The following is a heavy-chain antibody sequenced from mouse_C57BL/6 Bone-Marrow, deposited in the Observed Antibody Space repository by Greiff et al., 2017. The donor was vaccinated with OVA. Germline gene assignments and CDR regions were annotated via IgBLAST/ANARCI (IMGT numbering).Heavy chain of an antibody. D-gene: IGHD2-4*01. J-gene: IGHJ4*01. Sequence: VQLQQSGPELVKPGASVKISCKASGYTFTDYYMNWVKQSHGKSLEWIGDINPNNGGTSYNQKFKGKATLTVDKSSSTAYMELRSLTSEDSAVYYCANYDYRYYYAMDYWGQGTSVTVSS. CDR3: ANYDYRYYYAMDY. V-gene: IGHV1-26*01. CDR1: GYTFTDYY. CDR2: INPNNGGT.